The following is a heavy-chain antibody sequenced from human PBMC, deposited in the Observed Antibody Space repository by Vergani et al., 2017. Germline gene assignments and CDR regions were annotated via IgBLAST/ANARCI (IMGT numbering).Heavy chain of an antibody. Sequence: QVQLVQSGAEVKKPGASVKVSCKASGYTFTDYFMHWVRQAPGQGLEWMGWINPNSGGTNYAQKFQGRVTMTRDTSIGTAYMERSNLRSDDTAVYYCARVGTSSNRDYFDYWGQGALVTVSS. V-gene: IGHV1-2*02. J-gene: IGHJ4*02. CDR1: GYTFTDYF. CDR2: INPNSGGT. D-gene: IGHD2-2*01. CDR3: ARVGTSSNRDYFDY.